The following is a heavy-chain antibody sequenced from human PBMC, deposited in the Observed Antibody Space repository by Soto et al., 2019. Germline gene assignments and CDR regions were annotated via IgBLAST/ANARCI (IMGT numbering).Heavy chain of an antibody. Sequence: SVEVSCKXSGGTFSSYAISWVRQAPGQGLEWMGGIIPIFGTANYAQKFQGRVTITADKSTSTAYMELSSLRSEDTAVYYCARDKGIPMILWYAFDIWGQVTMVTVS. CDR2: IIPIFGTA. J-gene: IGHJ3*02. D-gene: IGHD3-22*01. V-gene: IGHV1-69*06. CDR3: ARDKGIPMILWYAFDI. CDR1: GGTFSSYA.